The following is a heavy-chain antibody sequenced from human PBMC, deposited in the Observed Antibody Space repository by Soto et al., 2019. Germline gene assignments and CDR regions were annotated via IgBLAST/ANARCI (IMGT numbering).Heavy chain of an antibody. CDR2: IYYSGST. Sequence: PSETLSLTCTVSGGSISSGGYYWSWIRQHPGKGLEWIGYIYYSGSTYYNPSLKSRVTISVDTSKNQFSLKLSSVTAADTAVYYCARDYDFWSGYNYGMDVWGQGTTVTVS. D-gene: IGHD3-3*01. CDR1: GGSISSGGYY. CDR3: ARDYDFWSGYNYGMDV. V-gene: IGHV4-31*03. J-gene: IGHJ6*02.